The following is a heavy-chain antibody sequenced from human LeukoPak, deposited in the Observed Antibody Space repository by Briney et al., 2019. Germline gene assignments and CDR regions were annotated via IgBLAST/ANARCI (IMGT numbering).Heavy chain of an antibody. CDR3: ARDAGPGYYYYYYMDV. Sequence: ASVKVSCKASGYTLTSYDINWVRQATGQGLEWMGWMNPNSGNTGYAQKFQGRVTMTRNTSISTAYMELSSLRSEDTAVYYCARDAGPGYYYYYYMDVWGKGTTVTVSS. V-gene: IGHV1-8*01. CDR2: MNPNSGNT. J-gene: IGHJ6*03. CDR1: GYTLTSYD.